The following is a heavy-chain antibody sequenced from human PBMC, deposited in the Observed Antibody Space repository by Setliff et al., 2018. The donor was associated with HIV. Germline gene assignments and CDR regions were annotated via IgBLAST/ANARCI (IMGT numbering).Heavy chain of an antibody. CDR2: INQDGSDA. D-gene: IGHD3-22*01. J-gene: IGHJ1*01. CDR1: GFTFDDYA. V-gene: IGHV3-20*04. CDR3: ARGGYYDSFHH. Sequence: GESLKISCAASGFTFDDYAMHWVRQVPGKGLVWISDINQDGSDANYAESVRGRFTISRDNAKNSLYLQMNSLRADDTAVYYCARGGYYDSFHHWGQGTLVTVSS.